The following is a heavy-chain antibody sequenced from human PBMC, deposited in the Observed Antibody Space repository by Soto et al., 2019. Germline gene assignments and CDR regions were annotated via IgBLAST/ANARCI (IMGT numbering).Heavy chain of an antibody. CDR1: GYTFTSYG. J-gene: IGHJ6*02. D-gene: IGHD4-17*01. CDR2: ISAYNGNT. CDR3: ARDFRIDGDYQTPRYYYYGMDV. V-gene: IGHV1-18*04. Sequence: QVQLVQSGAEVKKPGASVKVSCKASGYTFTSYGISWVRQAPGQGLEWMGWISAYNGNTNYAQKLQGRVTMTTDTSTSTAYMELRSLRSDDTALYYCARDFRIDGDYQTPRYYYYGMDVWGQGTTVTVSS.